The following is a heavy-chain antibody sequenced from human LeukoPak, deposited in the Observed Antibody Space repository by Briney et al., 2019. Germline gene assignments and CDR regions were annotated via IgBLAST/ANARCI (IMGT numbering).Heavy chain of an antibody. CDR3: ARADIVVVTNYFDY. CDR2: IYTSGST. Sequence: PSQTLSLTCTVSGGSISSGSYYWSWIRQPAGKGLEWIGRIYTSGSTNYNPSLKSRVTISVDTSKNQFSLKLSSVTAEDTAVYYCARADIVVVTNYFDYWGQGTLVTVSS. V-gene: IGHV4-61*02. D-gene: IGHD2-21*02. J-gene: IGHJ4*02. CDR1: GGSISSGSYY.